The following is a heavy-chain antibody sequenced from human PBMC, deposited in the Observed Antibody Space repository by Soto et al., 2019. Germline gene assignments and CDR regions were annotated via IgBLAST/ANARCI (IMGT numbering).Heavy chain of an antibody. CDR2: ISSSSNYT. J-gene: IGHJ6*02. CDR3: AKDKSKSASEVATLTYFHYYGMDV. CDR1: GFTFSDYC. V-gene: IGHV3-11*06. Sequence: QVQLVESGGGLVKPGGSLRLSCAASGFTFSDYCMTWIRQAPGKGLEWVSYISSSSNYTNYVDSVKGRFTISRDNAKTSLYLHMNSLRAEDTAGYYCAKDKSKSASEVATLTYFHYYGMDVWGQGTKVTVSS. D-gene: IGHD5-12*01.